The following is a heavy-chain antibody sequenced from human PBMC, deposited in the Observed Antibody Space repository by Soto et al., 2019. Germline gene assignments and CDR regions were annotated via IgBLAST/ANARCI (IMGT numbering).Heavy chain of an antibody. Sequence: QVQLVQSGAEVKKPGSSVKVSCKASGGTFSSYAISWVRQAPGQGLEWMGGIIPIFGTANYAQKFQGRVTITADESTRTAYMELSSLRSEDTAVYYCAARRYYDFWSGYYEHYYYYGMDVWGQGTTVTVSS. D-gene: IGHD3-3*01. CDR1: GGTFSSYA. J-gene: IGHJ6*02. CDR2: IIPIFGTA. CDR3: AARRYYDFWSGYYEHYYYYGMDV. V-gene: IGHV1-69*01.